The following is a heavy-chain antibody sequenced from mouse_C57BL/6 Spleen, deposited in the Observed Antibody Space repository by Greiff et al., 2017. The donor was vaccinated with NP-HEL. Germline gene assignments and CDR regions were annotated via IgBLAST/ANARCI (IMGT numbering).Heavy chain of an antibody. CDR3: ARHGGRLPYYLDY. CDR1: GYTFTEFP. CDR2: FYPGSGRL. V-gene: IGHV1-62-2*01. D-gene: IGHD2-2*01. J-gene: IGHJ2*01. Sequence: QVQLQQSGADLVKPGASVKLSCKASGYTFTEFPIHWVKQRSGQGLAWIGWFYPGSGRLTYHEKFQDKATLTSDKSSSTGDMELSRLTAEDSAVDFCARHGGRLPYYLDYWGQGTTLTVSS.